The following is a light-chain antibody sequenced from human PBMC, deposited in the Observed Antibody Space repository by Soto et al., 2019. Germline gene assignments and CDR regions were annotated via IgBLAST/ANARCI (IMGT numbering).Light chain of an antibody. CDR2: KAS. J-gene: IGKJ1*01. CDR1: QSISSW. CDR3: QQYNSYSRT. Sequence: DIQMTQSPSTLSASVGDRVTITCRASQSISSWLAWYQQKPGKAPKLLIYKASSLESGVPSRFSGSGSGTEFTLTISSLQPDDFATYYCQQYNSYSRTFGPGTKGEIK. V-gene: IGKV1-5*03.